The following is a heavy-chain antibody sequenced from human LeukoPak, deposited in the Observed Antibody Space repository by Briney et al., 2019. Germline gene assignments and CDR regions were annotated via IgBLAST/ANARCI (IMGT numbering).Heavy chain of an antibody. CDR3: AKQGYTLYYGMDV. D-gene: IGHD2-2*02. V-gene: IGHV3-33*06. CDR1: GFTFSSYG. CDR2: IWYDGSNK. Sequence: GRSLRLSCAASGFTFSSYGMHWVRQAPGKGLEWVAVIWYDGSNKYYADSVKGRFTISRDNSKNTLYLQMNSLRAEDTAVYYCAKQGYTLYYGMDVWGQGTTVTVSS. J-gene: IGHJ6*02.